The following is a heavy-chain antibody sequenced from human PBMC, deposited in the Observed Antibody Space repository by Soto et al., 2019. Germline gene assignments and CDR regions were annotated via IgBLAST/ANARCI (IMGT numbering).Heavy chain of an antibody. Sequence: GASVKVSCKASGYSFTDYHIHWVRQAPGQGLEWLGRINPKSGGTSTAQKFQGWVTMTRDRSISTVYMDLTRLRSDDTAVYFCARGHSTDCSNGVCSFFYNHEMDVWGQGTTVTVSS. J-gene: IGHJ6*02. CDR3: ARGHSTDCSNGVCSFFYNHEMDV. CDR1: GYSFTDYH. V-gene: IGHV1-2*04. D-gene: IGHD2-8*01. CDR2: INPKSGGT.